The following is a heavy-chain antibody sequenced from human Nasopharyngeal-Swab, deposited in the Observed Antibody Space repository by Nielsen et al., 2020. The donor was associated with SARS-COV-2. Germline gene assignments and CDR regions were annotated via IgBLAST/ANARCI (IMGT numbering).Heavy chain of an antibody. CDR2: VSGTGHTT. Sequence: GGSLRLSCSASGFTFSTYAMSWVRQAPGKGLEWVSSVSGTGHTTKYTDSVKGLFTISRDNSEKKVYLEMHSLRSEDTAVYYCAAGLGRRFDYWGQGTLVTVSS. D-gene: IGHD1-26*01. V-gene: IGHV3-23*01. J-gene: IGHJ4*02. CDR1: GFTFSTYA. CDR3: AAGLGRRFDY.